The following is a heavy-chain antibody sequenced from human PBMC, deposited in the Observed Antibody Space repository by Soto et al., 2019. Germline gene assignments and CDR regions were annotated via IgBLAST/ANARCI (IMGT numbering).Heavy chain of an antibody. Sequence: EVQLVESGGGLVKPGGSLRLSCAASGFTFSSYSMSRVRQAPGKGLEWVSSISSSSSYIYYADSVKGRFTISRDNAKNSLYLQMNSLRAEDTAVYYCARAIAAAGTEGGYWGQGTLVTVSS. CDR2: ISSSSSYI. J-gene: IGHJ4*02. CDR3: ARAIAAAGTEGGY. CDR1: GFTFSSYS. V-gene: IGHV3-21*01. D-gene: IGHD6-13*01.